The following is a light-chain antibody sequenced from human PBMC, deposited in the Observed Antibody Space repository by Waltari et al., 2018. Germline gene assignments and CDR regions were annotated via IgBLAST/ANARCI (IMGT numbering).Light chain of an antibody. CDR2: DAI. V-gene: IGKV3-11*01. CDR1: QSVGRY. CDR3: QQRDNWPQT. Sequence: ELVLTQSPATLSLSPGESATLSCRASQSVGRYLTWYQQKPAQPPRLLIYDAINRAPGVPARFSGSGSGTDFTLTISGLEPDDFGVYYCQQRDNWPQTFGQGTKLEI. J-gene: IGKJ2*01.